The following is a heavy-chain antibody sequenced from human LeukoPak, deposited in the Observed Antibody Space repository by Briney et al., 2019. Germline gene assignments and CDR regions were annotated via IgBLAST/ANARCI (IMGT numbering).Heavy chain of an antibody. Sequence: GGSLRLSCAASGFTFSSYGMHWVRQASGKGLEWVAVISYDGSNKYYADSVKGRFTISRDNSKNTLYLQMNSLRAEDTAVYYCAKASYYDSSGYSPGYYWGQGTLVTVSS. V-gene: IGHV3-30*18. CDR3: AKASYYDSSGYSPGYY. J-gene: IGHJ4*02. CDR2: ISYDGSNK. CDR1: GFTFSSYG. D-gene: IGHD3-22*01.